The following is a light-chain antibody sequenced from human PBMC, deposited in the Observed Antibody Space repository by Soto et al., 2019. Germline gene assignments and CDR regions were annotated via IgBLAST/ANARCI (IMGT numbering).Light chain of an antibody. Sequence: QSALTQPASVSGSPGQSITISCTGTSSDVGGYSFVSWYQQYPGKAPKLLIYEVSNRPSGVSNRCSGSKSGNTASLTISGLQTDDEADYYCSSYASTTPHVILGGGTKLTVL. V-gene: IGLV2-14*01. J-gene: IGLJ2*01. CDR1: SSDVGGYSF. CDR3: SSYASTTPHVI. CDR2: EVS.